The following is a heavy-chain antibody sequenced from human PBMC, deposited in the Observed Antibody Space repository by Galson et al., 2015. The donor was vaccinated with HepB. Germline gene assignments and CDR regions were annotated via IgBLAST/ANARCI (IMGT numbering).Heavy chain of an antibody. V-gene: IGHV3-33*01. CDR2: IWYDGSNK. CDR1: GFTFSSYG. J-gene: IGHJ4*02. D-gene: IGHD3-3*01. Sequence: SLRLSCAASGFTFSSYGMHWVRQAPGKGLEWVAVIWYDGSNKYYADSVKGRFTISRDNSKNTLYLQMNSLRAEDTAVYYCAREAGVGAYYFDYWGQGTPVTVSS. CDR3: AREAGVGAYYFDY.